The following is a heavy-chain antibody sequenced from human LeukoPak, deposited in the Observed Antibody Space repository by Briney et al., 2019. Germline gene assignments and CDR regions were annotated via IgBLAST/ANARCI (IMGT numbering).Heavy chain of an antibody. Sequence: SETLSLTCTVSGGSISSGSYYWSWIRQPAGKGLEWIGRIYTSGSTNYNPSLKSRVTISVDTSKNQFSLKLSSVTAADTAVYYCARWGPYDILTGPKGGNWFDPWGQGTLVTVSS. J-gene: IGHJ5*02. V-gene: IGHV4-61*02. CDR2: IYTSGST. CDR3: ARWGPYDILTGPKGGNWFDP. D-gene: IGHD3-9*01. CDR1: GGSISSGSYY.